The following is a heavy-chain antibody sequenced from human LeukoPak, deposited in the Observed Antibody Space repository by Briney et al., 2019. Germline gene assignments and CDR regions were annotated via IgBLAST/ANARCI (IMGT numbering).Heavy chain of an antibody. CDR1: GGSLSGYY. J-gene: IGHJ3*02. D-gene: IGHD3-10*01. CDR3: ARRRITMVRGVSLAFDI. V-gene: IGHV4-34*01. CDR2: INHSGST. Sequence: SETLSLTCAVYGGSLSGYYWSWIRQPPGKGLEWIGEINHSGSTNYNPSLKSRVTISVDTSKNQFSLKLSSVTAADTAVYYCARRRITMVRGVSLAFDIWGQGTMVTVSS.